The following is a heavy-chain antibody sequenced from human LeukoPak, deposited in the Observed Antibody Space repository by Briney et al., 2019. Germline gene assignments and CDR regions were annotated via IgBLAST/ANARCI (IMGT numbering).Heavy chain of an antibody. CDR2: INHSGST. V-gene: IGHV4-34*01. CDR1: GGSFSGYY. Sequence: SETLSLTCAVYGGSFSGYYWSWIRQPPGKGLEWIGEINHSGSTNYNPSLKSRVTISVDTSKNQFSLKLSSVTAADTAVYYCGRGKRPTFPYWGQGTLVTVSS. J-gene: IGHJ4*02. D-gene: IGHD1-1*01. CDR3: GRGKRPTFPY.